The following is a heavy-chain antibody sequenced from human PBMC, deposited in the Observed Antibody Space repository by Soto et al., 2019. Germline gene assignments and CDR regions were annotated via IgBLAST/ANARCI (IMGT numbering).Heavy chain of an antibody. CDR3: AKDQHEWELLFDY. Sequence: VQLVESGGGVVQPGRSLRLSCAASGFTFSSYGMHWVRQAPGKGLEWVAVISYDGSNKYYADSVKGRFTISRDNSKNTRYLQMNSLRAEDTAVYYCAKDQHEWELLFDYWGQGTLVTVSS. V-gene: IGHV3-30*18. J-gene: IGHJ4*02. CDR1: GFTFSSYG. D-gene: IGHD1-26*01. CDR2: ISYDGSNK.